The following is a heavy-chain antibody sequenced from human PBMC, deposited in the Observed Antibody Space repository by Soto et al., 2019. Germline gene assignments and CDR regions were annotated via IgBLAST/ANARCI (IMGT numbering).Heavy chain of an antibody. CDR2: IYHGGTT. CDR1: GYSISGGSY. CDR3: ARVHVMVVAGSTFDY. D-gene: IGHD6-19*01. V-gene: IGHV4-38-2*02. J-gene: IGHJ4*01. Sequence: WETLSLTCTVSGYSISGGSYWAWIRQPPGKGPEWIASIYHGGTTFYNPSLKSRITISVDTSNNQFSLKLTSVTAADTAVYYCARVHVMVVAGSTFDYWGHGTLVTVSS.